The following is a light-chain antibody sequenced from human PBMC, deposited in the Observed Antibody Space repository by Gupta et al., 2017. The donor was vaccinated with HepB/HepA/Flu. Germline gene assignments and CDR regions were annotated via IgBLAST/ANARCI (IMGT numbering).Light chain of an antibody. CDR2: DAS. J-gene: IGKJ4*01. Sequence: VLTQSPVTLSLSPGERATLSCRASESVSSHLAWYQQKPGQAPRLLIYDASNRAPGIPARFSGSGSGTDFTLSISRLDPEDFAVYYCQQRSDWPGSFGGGTKVEIK. V-gene: IGKV3-11*01. CDR3: QQRSDWPGS. CDR1: ESVSSH.